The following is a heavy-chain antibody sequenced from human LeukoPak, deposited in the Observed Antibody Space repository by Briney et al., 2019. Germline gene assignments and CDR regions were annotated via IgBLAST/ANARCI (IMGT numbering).Heavy chain of an antibody. CDR1: GFTFSSYE. CDR3: ARGEVYYYDSSGSDY. CDR2: ISSSGSTI. V-gene: IGHV3-48*03. Sequence: PGGSLRLSCAASGFTFSSYEMNWVRQAPGKGLEWVSYISSSGSTIYYADSVKGRFTISRDNAKNSLYLQMNSLRAEDTAVYYCARGEVYYYDSSGSDYWGQGTLVTVSS. J-gene: IGHJ4*02. D-gene: IGHD3-22*01.